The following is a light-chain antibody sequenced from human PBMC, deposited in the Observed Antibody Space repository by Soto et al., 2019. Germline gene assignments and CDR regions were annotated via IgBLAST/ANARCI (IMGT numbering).Light chain of an antibody. Sequence: QSVLTQPPSASWSPGQSVTISCTGTSSDVGNYNYVSWYQQHPGKAPKLIIYEVSKRPSGVPDRFSGSKSGNTASLTVSGFQPDDEADYYCSSYVGSNRDYAFGTGTKVTVL. CDR1: SSDVGNYNY. J-gene: IGLJ1*01. V-gene: IGLV2-8*01. CDR3: SSYVGSNRDYA. CDR2: EVS.